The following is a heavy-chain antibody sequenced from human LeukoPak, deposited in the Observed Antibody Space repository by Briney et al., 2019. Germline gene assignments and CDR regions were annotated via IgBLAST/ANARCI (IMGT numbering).Heavy chain of an antibody. CDR1: VGSISGRGDY. Sequence: PSGTLSLTCTDSVGSISGRGDYWGWIRQPPGKGLEWIGSISYSGSTYLNPSLQSRLTISVDTSRNQFSLNLSSVTAADTGVYYFAGNDFYYFDYWGQGTLVTVSS. D-gene: IGHD5-12*01. CDR3: AGNDFYYFDY. J-gene: IGHJ4*02. CDR2: ISYSGST. V-gene: IGHV4-39*01.